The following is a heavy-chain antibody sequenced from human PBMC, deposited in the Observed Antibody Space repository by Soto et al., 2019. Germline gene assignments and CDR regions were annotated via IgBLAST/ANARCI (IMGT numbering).Heavy chain of an antibody. D-gene: IGHD1-26*01. CDR1: GDSVSSKSAA. V-gene: IGHV6-1*01. Sequence: SQTLSLTCVISGDSVSSKSAAWNWIRQSPSRGLEWLGRTYYRSKWSADYAVSLWGRITVNPDTSKNQFSLHLDSVTPDDTAVYYCARALAGSYDYWGQGTLVTVSS. CDR3: ARALAGSYDY. J-gene: IGHJ4*02. CDR2: TYYRSKWSA.